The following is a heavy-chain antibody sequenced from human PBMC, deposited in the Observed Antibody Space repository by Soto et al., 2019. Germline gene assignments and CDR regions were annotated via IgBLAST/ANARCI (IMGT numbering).Heavy chain of an antibody. V-gene: IGHV4-59*01. Sequence: SETLSLTCIVSGGSISSYYWSWIRQPPGKGLEWIGYIYYSGSTNYNPSLKSRVTISVDTSKNQFSLKLSSVTAADTAVYYCARYGSGSSVWFDPWGQGTLVTVS. D-gene: IGHD3-10*01. CDR1: GGSISSYY. CDR3: ARYGSGSSVWFDP. J-gene: IGHJ5*02. CDR2: IYYSGST.